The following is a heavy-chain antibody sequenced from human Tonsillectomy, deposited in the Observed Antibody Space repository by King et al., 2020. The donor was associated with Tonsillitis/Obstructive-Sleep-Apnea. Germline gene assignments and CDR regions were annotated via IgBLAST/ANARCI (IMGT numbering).Heavy chain of an antibody. J-gene: IGHJ3*02. CDR1: GDSISTYY. D-gene: IGHD1-7*01. V-gene: IGHV4-59*01. CDR2: IRYTGST. Sequence: VQLQESGPGLVKPSETLSLTCTVSGDSISTYYWSWLRQFPGKGLEWIAYIRYTGSTDSNPSLKSRVTTSIDTARNQFSLKLSSLTTADTAVYFCARETTLYAFDIWGQGTMVTVSS. CDR3: ARETTLYAFDI.